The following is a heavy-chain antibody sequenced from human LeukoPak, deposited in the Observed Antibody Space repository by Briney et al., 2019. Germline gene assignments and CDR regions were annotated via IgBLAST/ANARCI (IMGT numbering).Heavy chain of an antibody. CDR2: IYSGST. CDR1: GFTVSSNS. Sequence: PGGSLRLSCTVSGFTVSSNSMSWVRQAPGKGLEWVSFIYSGSTHYSDSVKGRFTISRDNSKSTLYLQMNSLRAEDTAVYYCAKTPIAVAGHFDYWGQGTLVTVSS. J-gene: IGHJ4*02. V-gene: IGHV3-66*03. CDR3: AKTPIAVAGHFDY. D-gene: IGHD6-19*01.